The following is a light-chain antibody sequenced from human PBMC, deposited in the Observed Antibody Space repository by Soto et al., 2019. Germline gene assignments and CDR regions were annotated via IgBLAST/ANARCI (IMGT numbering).Light chain of an antibody. V-gene: IGLV2-14*03. CDR3: CSYAGSDTMI. CDR1: SSDVGDYKY. J-gene: IGLJ2*01. CDR2: DVT. Sequence: QLVLTQPASVSGSPGQSITISCTGTSSDVGDYKYVSWYQQHPGKAPKLMIYDVTNRPSGVSNRFSGSKSANTASLTISGLQPEDAADYYCCSYAGSDTMIFGGGTKLTVL.